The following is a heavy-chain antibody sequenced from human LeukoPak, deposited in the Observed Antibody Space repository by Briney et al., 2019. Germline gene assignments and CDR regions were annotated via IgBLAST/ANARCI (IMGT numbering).Heavy chain of an antibody. CDR2: IYTGDSDT. J-gene: IGHJ4*02. D-gene: IGHD6-13*01. V-gene: IGHV5-51*01. CDR3: ARPITGAGTDLGY. CDR1: GYTFTSFF. Sequence: GESLKISCKASGYTFTSFFIGWVRQMPGQGLEWMGIIYTGDSDTRYSPSFQGQVTISVDKSISTAYLQWRSLKASDTAIYYCARPITGAGTDLGYWGQGTLVTVSS.